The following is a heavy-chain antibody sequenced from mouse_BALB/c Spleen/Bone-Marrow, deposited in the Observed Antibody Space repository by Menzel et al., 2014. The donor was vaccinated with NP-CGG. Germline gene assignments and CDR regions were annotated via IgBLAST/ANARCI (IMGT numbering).Heavy chain of an antibody. CDR3: ARDTTVVAMDY. J-gene: IGHJ4*01. V-gene: IGHV2-6-7*01. D-gene: IGHD1-1*01. CDR2: IWGDGST. Sequence: VKVEESGPGLVSPSQSLSITCTVSGFSLTGYGLNWVRQPPGKGLEWLGMIWGDGSTDYNSALKSRLSISKDNSKSQVFLKMNSLQTDDTARYYCARDTTVVAMDYWGQGTSVTVSS. CDR1: GFSLTGYG.